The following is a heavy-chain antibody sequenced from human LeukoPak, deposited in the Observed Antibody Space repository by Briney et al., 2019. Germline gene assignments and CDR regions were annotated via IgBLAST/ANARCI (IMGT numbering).Heavy chain of an antibody. D-gene: IGHD1-26*01. V-gene: IGHV4-59*01. J-gene: IGHJ4*02. CDR2: IYYSGST. CDR3: ARDSVGATFDY. Sequence: PSETLSLTCTVSGGSISSYYWSWIRQPPGKGLDWIGYIYYSGSTNYNPSLKSRVTISVDTSKNQFSLRLSSVTAPDTAVYYCARDSVGATFDYWGQGTLVTVSS. CDR1: GGSISSYY.